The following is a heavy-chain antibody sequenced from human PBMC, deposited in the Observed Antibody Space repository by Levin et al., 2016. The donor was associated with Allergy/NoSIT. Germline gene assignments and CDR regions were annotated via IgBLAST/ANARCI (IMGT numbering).Heavy chain of an antibody. CDR2: INWNGGII. CDR1: GFTFDDYD. CDR3: VREDSSGESDY. D-gene: IGHD3-22*01. J-gene: IGHJ4*02. V-gene: IGHV3-20*04. Sequence: GESLKISCAASGFTFDDYDINWVRQAPGKGLEWVCIINWNGGIIDYADSVKGRFTVSRDNAKNSLYLQMNSLRPEDTAVYFCVREDSSGESDYWGQGTLVTVSS.